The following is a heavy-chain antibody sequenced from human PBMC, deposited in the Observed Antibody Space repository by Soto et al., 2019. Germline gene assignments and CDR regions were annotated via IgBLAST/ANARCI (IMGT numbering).Heavy chain of an antibody. D-gene: IGHD3-10*01. V-gene: IGHV3-74*01. J-gene: IGHJ4*02. CDR3: TRGPRPISTGTGAY. CDR1: GFSFMSYW. CDR2: INHDGTYS. Sequence: LRLSCEGSGFSFMSYWLHWVRQVPGKGLVWVSRINHDGTYSDYADSVRGRFTISRDNVNDTLYLQMNNLRAEDSGLYYCTRGPRPISTGTGAYWGQGTQVTVSS.